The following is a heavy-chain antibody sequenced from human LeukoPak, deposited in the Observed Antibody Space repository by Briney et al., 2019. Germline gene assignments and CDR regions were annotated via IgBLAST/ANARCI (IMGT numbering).Heavy chain of an antibody. J-gene: IGHJ5*02. Sequence: PGGSLRLSCAASGFTFNNYAMSWVRQPPGKGLEWVSAISGSGGSTYYADSVKGRFTISRDNSKNTLYLQMNSLRAEDSAVYYCSKDLTSDFGGDFDPWGQGTLVTVSS. CDR1: GFTFNNYA. V-gene: IGHV3-23*01. D-gene: IGHD3-10*01. CDR3: SKDLTSDFGGDFDP. CDR2: ISGSGGST.